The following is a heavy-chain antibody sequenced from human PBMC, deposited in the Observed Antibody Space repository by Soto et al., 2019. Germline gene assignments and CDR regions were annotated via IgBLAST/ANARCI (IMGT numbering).Heavy chain of an antibody. J-gene: IGHJ3*02. CDR3: ARDKEIVVVPAAVIDAFDI. CDR1: GFTFSSYS. CDR2: ISSSSSYI. D-gene: IGHD2-2*01. Sequence: EVQLVESGGGLVKPGGSLRLSCAASGFTFSSYSMNWVRQAPGKGLEWVSSISSSSSYIYYADSVKGRFTISRVNAKNTLYLQMNSLRAEDTAVYYCARDKEIVVVPAAVIDAFDIWGQGTMVTVSS. V-gene: IGHV3-21*01.